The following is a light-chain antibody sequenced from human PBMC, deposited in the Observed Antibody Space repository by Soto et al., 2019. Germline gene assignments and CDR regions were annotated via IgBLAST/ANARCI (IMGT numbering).Light chain of an antibody. CDR3: SSYTSSSSLGV. CDR1: RSDVGGYNY. J-gene: IGLJ2*01. V-gene: IGLV2-14*03. CDR2: DVN. Sequence: QSALTQPASVSGSPGQSITISCTGTRSDVGGYNYVSWYQQHPGKAPKLIIYDVNNRPSGVSYRFSGSKSGNTASLTISGLQAEDEDEYYCSSYTSSSSLGVFGGGTKLTVL.